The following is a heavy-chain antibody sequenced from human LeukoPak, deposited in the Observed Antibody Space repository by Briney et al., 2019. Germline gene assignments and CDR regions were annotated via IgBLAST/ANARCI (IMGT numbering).Heavy chain of an antibody. J-gene: IGHJ4*02. D-gene: IGHD4-17*01. CDR2: ISYDGSNK. CDR1: GFTFSSYA. V-gene: IGHV3-30-3*01. Sequence: GGSLRLSCAASGFTFSSYAMHWVRQAPGKGLEWVAVISYDGSNKYYADSVKGRFTISRDNSKNTLYLQMNSLRAEDTAVYYCARGILHGDYSYWGQGTLVTVSS. CDR3: ARGILHGDYSY.